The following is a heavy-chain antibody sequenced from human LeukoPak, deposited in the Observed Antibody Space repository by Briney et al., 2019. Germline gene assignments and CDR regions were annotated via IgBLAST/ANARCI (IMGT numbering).Heavy chain of an antibody. CDR1: GGSFSGYY. CDR2: INHSGST. J-gene: IGHJ6*03. V-gene: IGHV4-34*01. D-gene: IGHD2-2*01. Sequence: PSETLSLTCAVYGGSFSGYYWSWIRQPPGKGLEWIGEINHSGSTNYNPSLKSRVTISVDTSKNQFSLKLSSVTAADTAVYYCARVTIVVVPAARVHYYYYYYMDVWGKGTTVTVSS. CDR3: ARVTIVVVPAARVHYYYYYYMDV.